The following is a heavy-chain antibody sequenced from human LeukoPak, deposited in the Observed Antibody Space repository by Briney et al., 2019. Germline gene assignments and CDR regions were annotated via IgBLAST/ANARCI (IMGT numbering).Heavy chain of an antibody. J-gene: IGHJ4*02. CDR1: GFTFSSYA. CDR3: ARGGLTWIQLWTLDY. Sequence: PGGSLRLSCAASGFTFSSYAMHWVRQAPGKGLEWVAVISYDGSNKYYADSVKGRFTISRDNSKNTLYLQMNSLRAEDTAVYYCARGGLTWIQLWTLDYWGQGTLVTVSS. CDR2: ISYDGSNK. V-gene: IGHV3-30-3*01. D-gene: IGHD5-18*01.